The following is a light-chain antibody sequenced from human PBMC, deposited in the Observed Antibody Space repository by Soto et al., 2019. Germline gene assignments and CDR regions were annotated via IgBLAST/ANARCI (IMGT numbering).Light chain of an antibody. V-gene: IGLV4-69*01. J-gene: IGLJ1*01. CDR2: LNSDGSH. CDR1: SGHSSYA. Sequence: QLVLTQSPSASASLGASVKLTCTLSSGHSSYAIAWNEQQPEKGPRYLMKLNSDGSHSKGGGIPDRFSGSSSGAERYLTISSLQSEDEADYYCQTWGTGIHYVFGTGTKVTVL. CDR3: QTWGTGIHYV.